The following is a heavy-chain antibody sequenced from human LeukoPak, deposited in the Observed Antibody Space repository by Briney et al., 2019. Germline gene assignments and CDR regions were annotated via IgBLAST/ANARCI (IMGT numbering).Heavy chain of an antibody. J-gene: IGHJ4*02. D-gene: IGHD6-19*01. CDR2: IGGGGPTT. CDR1: GFTFSTYA. Sequence: GGSLRLSCAASGFTFSTYAMNWVREAPAKGLEWVSTIGGGGPTTDYADSVKDRFTISRDNSKNTLYLQMNSLRAEDTAVYFCARGFLGGTDQYFDSWGQGTLVTVSS. CDR3: ARGFLGGTDQYFDS. V-gene: IGHV3-23*01.